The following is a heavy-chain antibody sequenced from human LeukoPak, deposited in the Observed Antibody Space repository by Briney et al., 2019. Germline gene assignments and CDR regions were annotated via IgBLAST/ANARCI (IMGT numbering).Heavy chain of an antibody. V-gene: IGHV3-20*04. D-gene: IGHD2-15*01. Sequence: GGSLRLSCAASGFTFDDYGMSWVRQAPGKGLEWVSGINWNGGSTGYADSVKGRFTISRDNAKNSLYLQMNSLRAEDTALYYCARVGMAVVAANQRAYYFDYWGQGALVTVSS. CDR3: ARVGMAVVAANQRAYYFDY. CDR2: INWNGGST. J-gene: IGHJ4*02. CDR1: GFTFDDYG.